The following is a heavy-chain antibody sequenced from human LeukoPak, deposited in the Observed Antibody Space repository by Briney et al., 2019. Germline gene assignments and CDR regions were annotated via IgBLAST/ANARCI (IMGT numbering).Heavy chain of an antibody. V-gene: IGHV3-23*01. CDR1: GFTFSSYA. D-gene: IGHD5-12*01. Sequence: GGSLRLSCAASGFTFSSYAMSWVRQAPGKGLEWVSAISGSGGSTYYADSVMGRFTISRDNSKNTLYLQMDSLRAEDTAVYYCAKDNPLRPPTNPDYWGQGTLVTVSS. J-gene: IGHJ4*02. CDR2: ISGSGGST. CDR3: AKDNPLRPPTNPDY.